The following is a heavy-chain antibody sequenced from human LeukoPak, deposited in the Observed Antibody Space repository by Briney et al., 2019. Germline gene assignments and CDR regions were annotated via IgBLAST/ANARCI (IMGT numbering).Heavy chain of an antibody. J-gene: IGHJ4*02. CDR2: INPNSGGT. CDR1: GYTFTGYY. Sequence: ASVKVSCKASGYTFTGYYMHWVRQAPGQGLEWMGWINPNSGGTNYAQKFQGWVTMTRDTSISTAYMELSRLRSDDTAVYYCARGGPRYCSSTSCPRYFDYWGQGTLVTVSS. CDR3: ARGGPRYCSSTSCPRYFDY. V-gene: IGHV1-2*04. D-gene: IGHD2-2*01.